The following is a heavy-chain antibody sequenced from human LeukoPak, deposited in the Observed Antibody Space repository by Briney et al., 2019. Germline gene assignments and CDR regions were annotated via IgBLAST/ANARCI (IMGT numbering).Heavy chain of an antibody. Sequence: SETLSLTCTVSGGSISSYYWSRIRQPPGKGLEWIGYVHYSGSTNYNPSLKSRVTISVDTSKNQFSLKLSSVTAADTAVYYCARGYYGSGIYWGYGMDVWGQGTTVTAPS. CDR1: GGSISSYY. J-gene: IGHJ6*02. CDR2: VHYSGST. V-gene: IGHV4-59*01. CDR3: ARGYYGSGIYWGYGMDV. D-gene: IGHD3-10*01.